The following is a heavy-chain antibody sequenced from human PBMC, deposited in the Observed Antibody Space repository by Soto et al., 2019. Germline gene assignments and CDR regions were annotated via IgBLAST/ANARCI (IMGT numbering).Heavy chain of an antibody. D-gene: IGHD2-21*01. CDR3: ARLCGYDYYFLAV. V-gene: IGHV4-39*07. CDR1: GGSISSSSSY. J-gene: IGHJ6*03. CDR2: IYYLGST. Sequence: PSETLSLTCTVSGGSISSSSSYWGWIRQPPGKGLEWVGSIYYLGSTYYNPSLGGRVTISVDTSKNQFSLKLSSVTAADTAVYYCARLCGYDYYFLAVWGKGTTVTVSS.